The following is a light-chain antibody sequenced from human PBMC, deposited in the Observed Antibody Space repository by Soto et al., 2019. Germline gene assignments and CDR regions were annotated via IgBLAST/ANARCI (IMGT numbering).Light chain of an antibody. V-gene: IGKV3-11*01. Sequence: EIVLTQSPVTLSLSPGERATLSCRASQSVTTFLAWYQQKPGQAPRLLIYDVSNTATGIPARFSGSGSGTDFTHIISTLEPEDFEVYYCQQRINWPLTFGGGTKVEIK. CDR3: QQRINWPLT. CDR2: DVS. J-gene: IGKJ4*01. CDR1: QSVTTF.